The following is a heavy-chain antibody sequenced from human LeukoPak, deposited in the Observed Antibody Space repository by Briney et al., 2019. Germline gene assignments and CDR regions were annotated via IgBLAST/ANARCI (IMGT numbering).Heavy chain of an antibody. CDR3: ARVAIAMIVVTYFDY. CDR1: GYTFKNYP. CDR2: MNVANGNT. Sequence: ASVKVSCKASGYTFKNYPMHWVRQAPGQRLEWMGWMNVANGNTKYSEKFQNRVTISRDTPASTAYLELSSLTSEDTAIYHCARVAIAMIVVTYFDYWGQGTLVTVSS. V-gene: IGHV1-3*01. J-gene: IGHJ4*02. D-gene: IGHD3-22*01.